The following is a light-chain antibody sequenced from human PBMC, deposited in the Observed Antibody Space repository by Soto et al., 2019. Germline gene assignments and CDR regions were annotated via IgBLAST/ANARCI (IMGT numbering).Light chain of an antibody. Sequence: QSALTQAASVSGSPGQSITISCTGTSSDVGSYNLVSWYQQHPGKAPKLIIYAVTERPSGVSNRFSGSKSGNAASLTITGLQAEDEADYWCCSYAGSTPFVAFGGGTKLTVL. CDR3: CSYAGSTPFVA. CDR1: SSDVGSYNL. V-gene: IGLV2-23*02. J-gene: IGLJ2*01. CDR2: AVT.